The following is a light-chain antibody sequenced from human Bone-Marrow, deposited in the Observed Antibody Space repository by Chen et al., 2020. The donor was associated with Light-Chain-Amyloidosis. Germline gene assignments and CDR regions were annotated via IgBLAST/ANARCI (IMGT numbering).Light chain of an antibody. Sequence: SYELTQPPSVSVSPGQPARITCSGDDLPTKYAYWYQQKPGQAPVLVIHRDTERPSGISERFSGSSSGTTATLTISGVQAEDEADYHCQSADSSGTYEVIFDGGTKLTVL. V-gene: IGLV3-25*03. CDR3: QSADSSGTYEVI. J-gene: IGLJ2*01. CDR2: RDT. CDR1: DLPTKY.